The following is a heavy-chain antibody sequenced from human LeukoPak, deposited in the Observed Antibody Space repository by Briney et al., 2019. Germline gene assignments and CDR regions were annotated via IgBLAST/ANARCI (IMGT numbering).Heavy chain of an antibody. Sequence: GGSLKLSCAASGFTVSSNYMNWVRQAPGKGLEWVSYISSSGSTIYYADSVKGRFTISRDNAKNSLYLQMNSLRAEDTAVYYCAELGITMIGGVWGKGTTVTISS. CDR3: AELGITMIGGV. J-gene: IGHJ6*04. V-gene: IGHV3-48*03. D-gene: IGHD3-10*02. CDR2: ISSSGSTI. CDR1: GFTVSSNY.